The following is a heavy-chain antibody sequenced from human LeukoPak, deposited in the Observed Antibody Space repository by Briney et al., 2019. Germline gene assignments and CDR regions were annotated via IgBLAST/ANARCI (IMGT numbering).Heavy chain of an antibody. CDR3: ARSRLTGTTRWFDP. CDR1: GYSISSGYY. D-gene: IGHD1-7*01. Sequence: PSETLSLTCAVSGYSISSGYYWGWIRQPPGKGLEWIGSIYHSGSTYYNPSLKSRVTISVDTSKNQFSLKLSSVTAADTAVYYCARSRLTGTTRWFDPWGQGTLVTVSS. J-gene: IGHJ5*02. CDR2: IYHSGST. V-gene: IGHV4-38-2*01.